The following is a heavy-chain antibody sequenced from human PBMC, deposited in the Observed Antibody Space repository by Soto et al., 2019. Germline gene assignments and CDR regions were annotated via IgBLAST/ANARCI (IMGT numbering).Heavy chain of an antibody. Sequence: TSVKVSCKASVYTFSVYGSSWVRQAPGQGLEWMGWITAYSGNKRYAQRLQGRVTMTTNTSISTAYMELRRPRSEDTAVYYCASVKAETRLRYSSSTNWFDPWGQGTLVTVSS. CDR3: ASVKAETRLRYSSSTNWFDP. CDR1: VYTFSVYG. D-gene: IGHD6-6*01. V-gene: IGHV1-18*01. CDR2: ITAYSGNK. J-gene: IGHJ5*02.